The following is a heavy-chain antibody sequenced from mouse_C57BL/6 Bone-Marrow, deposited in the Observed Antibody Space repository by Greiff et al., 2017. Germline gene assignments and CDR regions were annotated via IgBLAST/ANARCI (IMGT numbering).Heavy chain of an antibody. D-gene: IGHD2-13*01. V-gene: IGHV14-4*01. Sequence: VQLQQPGAELVMPGASVKLSCKASGYTFTSYWMHWVKQRPEQGLEWIGWIDPENGDTEYASKFQGKATITADTSSNPAYLQLSSLTSEDTAVYYCTEGIDGDTWFSYWGRGTRVTVSA. CDR2: IDPENGDT. CDR1: GYTFTSYW. J-gene: IGHJ3*01. CDR3: TEGIDGDTWFSY.